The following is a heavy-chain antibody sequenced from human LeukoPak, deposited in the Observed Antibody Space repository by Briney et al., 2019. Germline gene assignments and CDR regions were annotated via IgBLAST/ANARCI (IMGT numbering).Heavy chain of an antibody. CDR3: ASRPIIAVAGYFDY. Sequence: SETLSLTCAVYGGSFSGYYWSWIRQPPGKGLEWIGEINHSGSTNYNPSLKSRVTISVDTSKNQFSLKLSSVTAADTAVYYCASRPIIAVAGYFDYWGQGTLVTVSS. V-gene: IGHV4-34*01. D-gene: IGHD6-19*01. CDR2: INHSGST. J-gene: IGHJ4*02. CDR1: GGSFSGYY.